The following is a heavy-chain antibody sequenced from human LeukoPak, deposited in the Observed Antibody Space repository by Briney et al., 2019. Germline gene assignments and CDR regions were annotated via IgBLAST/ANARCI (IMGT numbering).Heavy chain of an antibody. CDR3: ARRFGYCSSTSCYVGMGFDP. CDR2: IYYSGST. Sequence: SETLSLTCTVSGGSITSYFWSWIRQPPGKGLEWIGYIYYSGSTNYNPSLKGRVTISVDTSKNQFSLKLSSVTAADTAVYYCARRFGYCSSTSCYVGMGFDPWGQGTLVTVSS. D-gene: IGHD2-2*01. J-gene: IGHJ5*02. V-gene: IGHV4-59*12. CDR1: GGSITSYF.